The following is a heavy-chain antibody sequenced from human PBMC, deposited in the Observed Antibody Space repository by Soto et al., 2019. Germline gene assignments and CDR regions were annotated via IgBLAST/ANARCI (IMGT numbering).Heavy chain of an antibody. V-gene: IGHV2-26*01. Sequence: QVTLKESGPVLVNPTETLTLTCTVSGFSLSNARMGVSWIRQPPGKALEWLAHIFSNDEKSYSTSLKSRLTISKDTSKSQVVLTMTNMDPVDTATYYCARGEREWLRSLRARGWKMDVWGKGTTVTVSS. CDR1: GFSLSNARMG. CDR2: IFSNDEK. J-gene: IGHJ6*04. D-gene: IGHD5-12*01. CDR3: ARGEREWLRSLRARGWKMDV.